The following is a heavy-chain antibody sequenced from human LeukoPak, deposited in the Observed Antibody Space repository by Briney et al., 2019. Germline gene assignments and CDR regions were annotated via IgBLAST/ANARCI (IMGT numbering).Heavy chain of an antibody. J-gene: IGHJ4*02. CDR1: GFTFSSYS. Sequence: GGSLRLSCAASGFTFSSYSMNWVRQAPGKGLEWVSSISSSSSYIYYADSVKGRLTISRDNSKNTLYLQMNSLRAEDTAVYYCAKVLRIQLWGRFDYWGQGTLVTVSS. CDR2: ISSSSSYI. CDR3: AKVLRIQLWGRFDY. D-gene: IGHD5-18*01. V-gene: IGHV3-21*04.